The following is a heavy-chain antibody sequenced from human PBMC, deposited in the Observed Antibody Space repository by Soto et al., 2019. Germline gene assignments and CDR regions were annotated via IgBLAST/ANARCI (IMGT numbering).Heavy chain of an antibody. CDR1: GGSISSSSYY. Sequence: PSETLSLTCTVSGGSISSSSYYWGWIRQPPGKGLEWIGSIYYSGSTYYNPSLKSRVTISVDTSKNQFSLKLSSVTAADTAVYYCARQGRAAKVYYYYGMDVWGQGTTVTLSS. J-gene: IGHJ6*02. V-gene: IGHV4-39*01. CDR3: ARQGRAAKVYYYYGMDV. D-gene: IGHD2-15*01. CDR2: IYYSGST.